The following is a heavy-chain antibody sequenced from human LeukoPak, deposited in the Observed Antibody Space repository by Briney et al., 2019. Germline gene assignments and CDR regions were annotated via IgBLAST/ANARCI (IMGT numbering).Heavy chain of an antibody. V-gene: IGHV3-23*01. CDR1: GFSFSTYT. CDR3: AKERQAGDYFTSDH. D-gene: IGHD4-17*01. Sequence: GSLRLSCAASGFSFSTYTMNWFRQAPGKGLEWVSAFSGSGSATYYSGSAKGRFTISRDNSKNTLYLQMNSLRAEDTAVYFCAKERQAGDYFTSDHWGQGTLVTVSS. J-gene: IGHJ4*02. CDR2: FSGSGSAT.